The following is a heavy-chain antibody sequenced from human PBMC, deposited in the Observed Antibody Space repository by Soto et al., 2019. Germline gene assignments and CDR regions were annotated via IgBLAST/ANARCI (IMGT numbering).Heavy chain of an antibody. Sequence: PGGSLRLSCAASGFTFSSYGMHWVRQAPGKGLEWVAVISYDGSNKYYADSVKGRFTISRDNSKNTLYLQMNSLRAEDTAVYYCAKDNYYDSRINWFDPWGQGTLVTVSS. CDR2: ISYDGSNK. D-gene: IGHD3-22*01. V-gene: IGHV3-30*18. J-gene: IGHJ5*02. CDR3: AKDNYYDSRINWFDP. CDR1: GFTFSSYG.